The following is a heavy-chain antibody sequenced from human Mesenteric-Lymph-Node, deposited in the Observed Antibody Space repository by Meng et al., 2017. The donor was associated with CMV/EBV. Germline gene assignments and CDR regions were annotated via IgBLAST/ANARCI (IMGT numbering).Heavy chain of an antibody. V-gene: IGHV6-1*01. J-gene: IGHJ4*02. CDR1: GDSVDSNSAA. CDR2: TDYRSKWYK. Sequence: ISGDSVDSNSAAWSWIRQSQSRGLGWLGRTDYRSKWYKDYTVSVKSRITINPDTSKNRFSLQLNSVTPEDTAVYYCARGVGAIPFDYWGQGTLVTVSS. D-gene: IGHD1-26*01. CDR3: ARGVGAIPFDY.